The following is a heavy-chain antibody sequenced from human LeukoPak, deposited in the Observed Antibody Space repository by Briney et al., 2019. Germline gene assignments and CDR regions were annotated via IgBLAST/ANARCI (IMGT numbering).Heavy chain of an antibody. V-gene: IGHV4-59*01. CDR1: GGSISSYY. CDR2: IYYSGST. D-gene: IGHD4-11*01. CDR3: ARTTEGGYSNGYFYYYYMDV. J-gene: IGHJ6*03. Sequence: SETLSLTCTVSGGSISSYYWSWIRQPPGKGLEWIGYIYYSGSTNYKSSLKSRVTISVDTSKNQFSLKLSSVTAADTAVYYCARTTEGGYSNGYFYYYYMDVWGKGTTVTISS.